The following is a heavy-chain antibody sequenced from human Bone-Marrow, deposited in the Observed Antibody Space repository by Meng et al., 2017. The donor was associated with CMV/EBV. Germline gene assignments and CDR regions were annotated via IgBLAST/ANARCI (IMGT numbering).Heavy chain of an antibody. CDR3: ARDQILFGVAHYYYYYGMDV. CDR1: GCTFSSYE. V-gene: IGHV3-48*03. J-gene: IGHJ6*02. D-gene: IGHD3-3*01. Sequence: GESLKISCAASGCTFSSYEMNWVRQAPGKGLEWVSYISSSGSTIYYEDSVKGRFTISRDNAKNSLYLQMNSLRAEDTAVYYCARDQILFGVAHYYYYYGMDVWGQGTTVTVSS. CDR2: ISSSGSTI.